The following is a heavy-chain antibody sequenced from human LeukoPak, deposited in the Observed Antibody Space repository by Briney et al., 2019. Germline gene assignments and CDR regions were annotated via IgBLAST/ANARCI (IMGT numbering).Heavy chain of an antibody. D-gene: IGHD4-11*01. J-gene: IGHJ4*02. CDR3: ARINYRPIIKFFDF. Sequence: ASVKVSCKASGYMFTRYGINWVRQAPGQGLEWMGWISGYNGHTNYTQRLQGRVTMTTDTSTSTVYMELRSLRSDDTAVYYCARINYRPIIKFFDFWGQGTLVTVSS. CDR1: GYMFTRYG. V-gene: IGHV1-18*01. CDR2: ISGYNGHT.